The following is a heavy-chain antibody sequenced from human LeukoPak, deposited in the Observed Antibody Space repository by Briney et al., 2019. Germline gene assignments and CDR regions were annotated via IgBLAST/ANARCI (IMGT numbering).Heavy chain of an antibody. Sequence: GESLKISCKGSGYSFTSYWIGWVRQMPGKGLEWMGIIYPGDSDTRYSPSFQGQVTISADKSISTAYLQWSSLKASDTAMYYCARRGYGDSYYYYGMDVWGQGTTVTVSS. D-gene: IGHD4-17*01. CDR2: IYPGDSDT. V-gene: IGHV5-51*01. CDR1: GYSFTSYW. J-gene: IGHJ6*02. CDR3: ARRGYGDSYYYYGMDV.